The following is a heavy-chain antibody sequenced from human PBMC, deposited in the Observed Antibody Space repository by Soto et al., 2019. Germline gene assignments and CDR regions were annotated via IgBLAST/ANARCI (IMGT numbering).Heavy chain of an antibody. CDR2: IYWDDDK. V-gene: IGHV2-5*02. CDR3: AYSQDWNYERV. Sequence: QITLKESGPTLVKPTQTLTLTCTISGFSLSTSGVGVGWIRQPPGKALEWLALIYWDDDKRYSPSLKSRLTXTXXTSKNQVVLTMPNMDPVDTATYYSAYSQDWNYERVWVQGTLVTVSS. J-gene: IGHJ4*02. CDR1: GFSLSTSGVG. D-gene: IGHD1-7*01.